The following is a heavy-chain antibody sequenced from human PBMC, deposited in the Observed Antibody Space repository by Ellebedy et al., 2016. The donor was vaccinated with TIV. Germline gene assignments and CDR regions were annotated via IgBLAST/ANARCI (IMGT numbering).Heavy chain of an antibody. J-gene: IGHJ3*02. CDR3: ARDFPSIAAHHDAFDI. V-gene: IGHV4-31*03. CDR2: IYYSGST. Sequence: SETLSLXXTVSGGSISSGGYYWSWIRQHPGKGLEWIGYIYYSGSTYYNPSLKSRVTISVDTSKNQFSLKLSSVTAADTAVYYCARDFPSIAAHHDAFDIWGQGTMVTVSS. CDR1: GGSISSGGYY. D-gene: IGHD6-6*01.